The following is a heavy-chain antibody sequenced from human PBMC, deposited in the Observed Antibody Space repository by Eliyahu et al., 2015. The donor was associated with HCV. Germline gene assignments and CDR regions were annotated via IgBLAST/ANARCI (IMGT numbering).Heavy chain of an antibody. V-gene: IGHV4-59*01. CDR3: ASGGGGIAVTGTGGWFDP. CDR2: IHYSGSP. D-gene: IGHD6-19*01. CDR1: GGSXTSYY. J-gene: IGHJ5*02. Sequence: QVQLQESGPGLVKPSETLSLTCTVSGGSXTSYYWSWIRQPPGKGLEWIGYIHYSGSPNYNPSLKSRVTISVDTSKNQFSLNLTSVTAADTAVYYCASGGGGIAVTGTGGWFDPWGQGTLVTVSS.